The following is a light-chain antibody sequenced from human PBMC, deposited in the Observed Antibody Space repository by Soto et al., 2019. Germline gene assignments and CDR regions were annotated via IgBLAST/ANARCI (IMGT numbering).Light chain of an antibody. CDR3: QQRSNWPYT. Sequence: EIVLTQSPATLSLSPGERATLSCRASQSVSSYLAWYQQKPGQAPRLLIYEASNRATGIPARFSGSGSGTDFTLTISSLESEDFAVYYCQQRSNWPYTFGQGTKLEIK. CDR2: EAS. CDR1: QSVSSY. J-gene: IGKJ2*01. V-gene: IGKV3-11*01.